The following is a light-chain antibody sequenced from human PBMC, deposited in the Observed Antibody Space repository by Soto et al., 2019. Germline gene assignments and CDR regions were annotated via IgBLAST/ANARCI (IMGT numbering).Light chain of an antibody. CDR3: SSYTTIKTVI. Sequence: QSVLAQPASVSGSPGQSITISCTGTSSDVGAYNYVSWYHQHHPGKAPELIIYDVTDRPSGVSTRFSGSKSGNTASLTISGLQAEDEGGYYCSSYTTIKTVIFGGGTKVTVL. J-gene: IGLJ2*01. CDR1: SSDVGAYNY. V-gene: IGLV2-14*01. CDR2: DVT.